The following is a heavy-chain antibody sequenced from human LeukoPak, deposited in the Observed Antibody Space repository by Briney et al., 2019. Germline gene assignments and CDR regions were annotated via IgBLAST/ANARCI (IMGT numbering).Heavy chain of an antibody. D-gene: IGHD6-19*01. CDR1: GFTFSSYD. CDR2: ISYDGNNK. Sequence: GGSLRLSCAASGFTFSSYDMHWVRQAPGKGLEWVAVISYDGNNKYYADSVKGRFTISRDNSKNTLYLQMNSLRAEDTAVYYCARGGSGSFNNYFDYWGQGTLVTVSS. CDR3: ARGGSGSFNNYFDY. V-gene: IGHV3-30*03. J-gene: IGHJ4*02.